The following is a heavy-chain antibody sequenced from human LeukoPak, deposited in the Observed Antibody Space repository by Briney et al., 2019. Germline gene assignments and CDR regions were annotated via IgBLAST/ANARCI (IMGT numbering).Heavy chain of an antibody. V-gene: IGHV3-30*02. Sequence: GGSLRLSCAASGFTFSSYGMHWVRQAPGKGLDWVAFIRYDGRNKYYADSVKGRFTISRDNSKNTLYLQMNSLRAEDTAVYYCAKDGKPGEYYYGTNFDYWGQGTLVTVSS. J-gene: IGHJ4*02. CDR3: AKDGKPGEYYYGTNFDY. D-gene: IGHD4/OR15-4a*01. CDR1: GFTFSSYG. CDR2: IRYDGRNK.